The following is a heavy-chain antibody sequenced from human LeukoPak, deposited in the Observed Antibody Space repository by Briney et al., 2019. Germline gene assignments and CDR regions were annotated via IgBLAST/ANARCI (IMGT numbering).Heavy chain of an antibody. CDR1: GGSVSSGSYY. CDR3: ASMAEQWLVPGYYYYGMDV. V-gene: IGHV4-61*01. Sequence: SETLSLTCTVSGGSVSSGSYYWSWIRQPPGKGLEWIGYIYYSGSTNYNPSLKSRVTISVDTSKNQFSLKLSSVTAADTAVYYCASMAEQWLVPGYYYYGMDVWGQGTTVTVSS. CDR2: IYYSGST. J-gene: IGHJ6*02. D-gene: IGHD6-19*01.